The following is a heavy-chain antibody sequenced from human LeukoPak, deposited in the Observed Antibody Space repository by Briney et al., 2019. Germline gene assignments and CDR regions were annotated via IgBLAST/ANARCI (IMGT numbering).Heavy chain of an antibody. Sequence: PGGSLRLSCADSGFTFSNYNMNWVRPAPGKGLEWVSYISSSGSKIFYADSVKGRLTISRDNAKNSLYLQMNSLRAEDTAVYYCARNPPEGGYFGYWGQGTLVTVSS. CDR2: ISSSGSKI. D-gene: IGHD3-22*01. CDR1: GFTFSNYN. J-gene: IGHJ4*02. V-gene: IGHV3-48*01. CDR3: ARNPPEGGYFGY.